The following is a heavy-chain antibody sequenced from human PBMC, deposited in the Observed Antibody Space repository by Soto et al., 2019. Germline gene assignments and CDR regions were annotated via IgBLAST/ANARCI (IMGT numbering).Heavy chain of an antibody. D-gene: IGHD6-19*01. CDR1: GFTFSSYS. J-gene: IGHJ4*02. CDR3: ARDPVGVSDSSGWFQYYFDY. CDR2: ISSSSSYI. V-gene: IGHV3-21*01. Sequence: GGSLRLSCAASGFTFSSYSMNWVRQAPGKGLEWVSSISSSSSYIYYADSVKGRFTISRDNAKNSLYLQMNSLRAEDTAVYYCARDPVGVSDSSGWFQYYFDYWGQGTLVTVSS.